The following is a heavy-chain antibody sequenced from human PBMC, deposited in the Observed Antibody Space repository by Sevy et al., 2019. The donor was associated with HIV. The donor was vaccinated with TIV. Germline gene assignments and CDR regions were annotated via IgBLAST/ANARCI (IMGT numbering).Heavy chain of an antibody. CDR3: ATVPPGLSTRLWPYYFDY. CDR2: FDPEDGET. D-gene: IGHD2-2*01. CDR1: GYTLTELS. Sequence: ASVKVSCKVSGYTLTELSMHWVRQAPGKGLEWMGGFDPEDGETIYAQKFQGRVTMTEDTSTDTAYMELSSLRSEDTAVYYCATVPPGLSTRLWPYYFDYWGQGTLVTVSS. J-gene: IGHJ4*02. V-gene: IGHV1-24*01.